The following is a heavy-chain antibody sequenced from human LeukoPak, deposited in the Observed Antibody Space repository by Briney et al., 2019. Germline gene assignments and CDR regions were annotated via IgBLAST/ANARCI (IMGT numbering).Heavy chain of an antibody. CDR1: GYTFTGYY. CDR3: ARNDWNDPWFDP. D-gene: IGHD1-1*01. J-gene: IGHJ5*02. V-gene: IGHV1-2*02. CDR2: LNPKSGGT. Sequence: ASVKVSCKASGYTFTGYYIHWVRQAPGQGLELMGLLNPKSGGTNYAQNFQGRVTMTRDTIINTSYMELSRLRSDDTAVYYCARNDWNDPWFDPWGQGTLVTVSS.